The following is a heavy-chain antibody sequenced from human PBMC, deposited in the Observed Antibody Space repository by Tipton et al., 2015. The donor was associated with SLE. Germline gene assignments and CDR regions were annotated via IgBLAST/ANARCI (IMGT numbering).Heavy chain of an antibody. CDR2: ITSSGKTV. CDR3: TREQQLAYNYFDP. J-gene: IGHJ5*02. CDR1: GFTFSSYS. Sequence: SLRLSCAASGFTFSSYSMNWVRQAPGKGLEWVSYITSSGKTVYYGDSVKGRFTISRDNAKNLLYLQMNSLRDDDTAVYYCTREQQLAYNYFDPWGQGPLVPVSS. D-gene: IGHD6-13*01. V-gene: IGHV3-48*02.